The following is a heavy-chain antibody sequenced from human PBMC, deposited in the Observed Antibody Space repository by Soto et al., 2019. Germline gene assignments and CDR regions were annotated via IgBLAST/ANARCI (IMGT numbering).Heavy chain of an antibody. Sequence: PGGSLRLSCAASGFTVSSNYMSWVHQAPGKGLEWVSVIYSGGSTYYADSVKGRFAISRDNSKNTLYLQMNSLRAEDTAVYYCARVMGIVVVIPDAFDIWGQGTMVTVSS. D-gene: IGHD3-22*01. CDR2: IYSGGST. J-gene: IGHJ3*02. CDR1: GFTVSSNY. CDR3: ARVMGIVVVIPDAFDI. V-gene: IGHV3-53*01.